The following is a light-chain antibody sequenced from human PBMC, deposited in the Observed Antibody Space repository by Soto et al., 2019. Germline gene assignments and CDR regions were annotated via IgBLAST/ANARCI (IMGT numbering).Light chain of an antibody. CDR2: GAS. CDR3: QHYNNWPFT. V-gene: IGKV3-15*01. J-gene: IGKJ2*01. Sequence: EIVMTQSPATLSVSLGERATLSCRASQSVSSNLAWYKQKPGQPPSLLIYGASARATGIPARLSGSGSGTEFTLTISSLQSEDFAVYYCQHYNNWPFTFGQGTKLEIK. CDR1: QSVSSN.